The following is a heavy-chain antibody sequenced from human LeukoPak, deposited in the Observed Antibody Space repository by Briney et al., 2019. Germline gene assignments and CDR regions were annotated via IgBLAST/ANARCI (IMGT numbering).Heavy chain of an antibody. V-gene: IGHV3-23*01. CDR1: GFTFSDYY. CDR3: ATTLRSGSYYFDS. J-gene: IGHJ4*02. CDR2: ISGSGDYT. D-gene: IGHD1-26*01. Sequence: PGGSLRLSCAASGFTFSDYYMSWIRQAPGKGLEWVSTISGSGDYTYYADSVRGRFTISRDNSKNTLYLQMNSLRVEDKAVYYCATTLRSGSYYFDSWGQGTLVTVSS.